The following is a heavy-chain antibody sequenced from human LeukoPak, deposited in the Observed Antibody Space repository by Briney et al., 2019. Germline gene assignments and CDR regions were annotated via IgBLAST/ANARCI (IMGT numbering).Heavy chain of an antibody. D-gene: IGHD5-18*01. CDR2: ISYDGSNK. J-gene: IGHJ4*02. Sequence: GGSLRLSCAASGFTFSSYAMHWVRQAPGKGLEWVAIISYDGSNKDYADSVKGRFTISRDNSKNTLYLQMTSLRAEETALYRCAKSERGYSYGDFAYWGQGTPVTVSS. CDR1: GFTFSSYA. V-gene: IGHV3-30-3*02. CDR3: AKSERGYSYGDFAY.